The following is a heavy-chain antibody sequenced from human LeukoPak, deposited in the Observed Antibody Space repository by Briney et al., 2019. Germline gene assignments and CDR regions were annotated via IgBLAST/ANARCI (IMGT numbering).Heavy chain of an antibody. V-gene: IGHV3-23*01. CDR2: ISGSGSYT. D-gene: IGHD1-26*01. Sequence: PGGSLRPSCVASGFTFSSYAMTWVRQAPGKGLEWVSAISGSGSYTYYADSVKGRFTISRDNSKNTLSLQMNILRAEDTAAYYCAKGSRWELPIDYWGQGTLVTVSS. CDR3: AKGSRWELPIDY. J-gene: IGHJ4*02. CDR1: GFTFSSYA.